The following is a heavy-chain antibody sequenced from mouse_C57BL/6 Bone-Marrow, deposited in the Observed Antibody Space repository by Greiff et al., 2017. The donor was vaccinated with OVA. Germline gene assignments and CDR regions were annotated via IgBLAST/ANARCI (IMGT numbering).Heavy chain of an antibody. CDR1: GFTFSSYA. Sequence: EVKLVESGGGLVKPGGSLKLSCAASGFTFSSYAMSWVRQTPEKRLEWVATISDGGSYTYYPANVKGRFTIFRDNAKNNLYLQMSHLKSEDTAMYYCARDGYVLYAMDYWGQGTSVTVSS. J-gene: IGHJ4*01. D-gene: IGHD2-2*01. CDR3: ARDGYVLYAMDY. V-gene: IGHV5-4*01. CDR2: ISDGGSYT.